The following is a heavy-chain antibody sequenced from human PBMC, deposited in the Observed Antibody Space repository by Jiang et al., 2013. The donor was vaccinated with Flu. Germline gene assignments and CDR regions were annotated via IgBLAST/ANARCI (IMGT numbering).Heavy chain of an antibody. J-gene: IGHJ4*02. Sequence: GAEVKKPGESLKISCKGSGYSFTSYWIGWVRQMPGEGMEWMGVIFPADSDTRYSPSFQGQVTISADTSIGTAYLQWGSLRASDTAVYYCARLTGSWLQLLDYWGQGTLVTVSS. CDR2: IFPADSDT. CDR1: GYSFTSYW. V-gene: IGHV5-51*01. CDR3: ARLTGSWLQLLDY. D-gene: IGHD5-24*01.